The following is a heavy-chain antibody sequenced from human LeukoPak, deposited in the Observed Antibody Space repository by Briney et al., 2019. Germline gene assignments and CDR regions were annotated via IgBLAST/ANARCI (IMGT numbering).Heavy chain of an antibody. V-gene: IGHV3-20*04. CDR1: GFTSDDYG. Sequence: GGSLRLSCAASGFTSDDYGMSWVRQAPGKGLEWVSGINWNGGSTGYADSVKGRFTISRDNAKNSLYLQMNSLRAEDTALYYCARGCYGDYERNWFDPWGQGTLVTVSS. CDR3: ARGCYGDYERNWFDP. CDR2: INWNGGST. D-gene: IGHD4-17*01. J-gene: IGHJ5*02.